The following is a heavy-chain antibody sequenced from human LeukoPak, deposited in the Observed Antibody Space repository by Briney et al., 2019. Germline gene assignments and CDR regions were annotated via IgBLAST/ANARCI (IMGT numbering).Heavy chain of an antibody. Sequence: PSETLSLTCTVSGGSISSSSYYWGWIRQPPGKGLEWIGSIYHSGSTYYNPSLKSRVTISVDTFKNQFSLKLSSVTAADTAVYYCARGLEYSSSGSDYWGQGTLVTVSS. CDR2: IYHSGST. D-gene: IGHD6-6*01. CDR1: GGSISSSSYY. V-gene: IGHV4-39*07. J-gene: IGHJ4*02. CDR3: ARGLEYSSSGSDY.